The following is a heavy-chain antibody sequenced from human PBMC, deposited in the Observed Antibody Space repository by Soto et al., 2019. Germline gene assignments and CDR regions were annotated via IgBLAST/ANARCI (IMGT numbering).Heavy chain of an antibody. CDR3: ARAAGPFIC. CDR1: GFTFSTYG. D-gene: IGHD3-16*01. J-gene: IGHJ4*02. Sequence: QVQLVESGGGVVQPGRSLRLSCAASGFTFSTYGMHWVRQAPGMGLEWVAVIWYDGSHKDYADSVRGQFSISRDNSKNPLYLQMTRRRVEDTAVYYCARAAGPFICWGQGTMVNVSS. V-gene: IGHV3-33*01. CDR2: IWYDGSHK.